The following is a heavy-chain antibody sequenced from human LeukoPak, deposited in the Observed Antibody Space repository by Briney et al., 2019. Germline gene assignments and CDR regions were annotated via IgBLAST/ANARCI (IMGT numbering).Heavy chain of an antibody. D-gene: IGHD4-17*01. CDR1: GFTFDDYG. J-gene: IGHJ4*02. V-gene: IGHV3-20*04. CDR3: AREVPTGTSFDY. Sequence: GGSLRLSCAASGFTFDDYGMSWVRQAPGRGLEWVSGINWNGGSTGYADSVKGRFTISRDNAKNSLYLQMSSLRAEDTAVYYCAREVPTGTSFDYWAQGTLVTVSS. CDR2: INWNGGST.